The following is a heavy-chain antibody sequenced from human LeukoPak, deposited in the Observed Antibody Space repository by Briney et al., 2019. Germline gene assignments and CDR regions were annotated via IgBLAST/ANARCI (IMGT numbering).Heavy chain of an antibody. D-gene: IGHD5-18*01. CDR3: AADLSGYSYGRD. Sequence: ASVKVSCKASGFTFTSSAVQWVRQARGQRLEWIGWIVVGSGNTNYAQKFQERVTITRDMSTSTAYMELSSLRSEDTAVYYCAADLSGYSYGRDWGQGTPVTVSS. CDR2: IVVGSGNT. J-gene: IGHJ4*02. V-gene: IGHV1-58*01. CDR1: GFTFTSSA.